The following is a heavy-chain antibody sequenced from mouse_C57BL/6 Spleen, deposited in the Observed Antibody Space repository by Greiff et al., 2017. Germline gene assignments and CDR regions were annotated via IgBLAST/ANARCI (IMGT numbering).Heavy chain of an antibody. CDR2: SRNKANDYTT. V-gene: IGHV7-1*01. D-gene: IGHD1-1*01. Sequence: EVKVVEPGGGLVQSGRSLRLSCATSGFTFSDFYMEWVRQAPGKGLEWIAASRNKANDYTTEYSASVKGRFIVSRDTSQSILYLQMNALRAEDTAIYYCARDASSSYWYFDVWGTGTTVTVSS. CDR3: ARDASSSYWYFDV. J-gene: IGHJ1*03. CDR1: GFTFSDFY.